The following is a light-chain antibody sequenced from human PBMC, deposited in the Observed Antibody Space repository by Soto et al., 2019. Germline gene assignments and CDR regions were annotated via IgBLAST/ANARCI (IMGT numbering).Light chain of an antibody. J-gene: IGKJ4*01. CDR3: QQYNNWPLT. Sequence: DIQMTQSPSSLSASVGDRVTITCRASQGIRDALGWYQQKPGKVPKRLIYSASSLQSGVPSRFSGSGSETEFTLTISSLQPEDFATYYCQQYNNWPLTFGGGTKVEIK. CDR2: SAS. CDR1: QGIRDA. V-gene: IGKV1-17*01.